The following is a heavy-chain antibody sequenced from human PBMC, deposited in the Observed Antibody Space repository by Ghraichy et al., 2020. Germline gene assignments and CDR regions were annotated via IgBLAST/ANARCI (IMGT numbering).Heavy chain of an antibody. CDR3: ARWRYYYDSSGYYRSPGPIDY. D-gene: IGHD3-22*01. Sequence: SETLSLTCAVYGGSFSGYYWSWIRQPPGKGLEWIGEINHSGSTNYNPSLKSRVTISVDTSKNQFSLKLSSVTAADTAVYYCARWRYYYDSSGYYRSPGPIDYGGQGNLVTVSP. CDR1: GGSFSGYY. J-gene: IGHJ4*02. CDR2: INHSGST. V-gene: IGHV4-34*01.